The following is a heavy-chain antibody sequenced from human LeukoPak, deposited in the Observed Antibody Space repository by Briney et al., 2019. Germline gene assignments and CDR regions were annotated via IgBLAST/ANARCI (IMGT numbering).Heavy chain of an antibody. V-gene: IGHV3-43*02. D-gene: IGHD3-10*01. CDR3: AKVGGGGGYYRNWFDP. CDR1: GFTFDEYA. J-gene: IGHJ5*02. Sequence: GGSLRLSCVASGFTFDEYAMHWVRQAPGKGLEWVSLISGDAYDTYYAGSVKGRFTISRDNTKNSLYLQMSSLRAEDTAFYYCAKVGGGGGYYRNWFDPWGQGTLVTVSS. CDR2: ISGDAYDT.